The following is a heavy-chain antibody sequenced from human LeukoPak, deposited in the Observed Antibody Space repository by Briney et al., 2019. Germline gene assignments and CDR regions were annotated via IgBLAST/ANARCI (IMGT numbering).Heavy chain of an antibody. CDR2: LNSDGSST. J-gene: IGHJ4*02. CDR1: GFTFSSYW. D-gene: IGHD5-24*01. V-gene: IGHV3-74*01. CDR3: ARGSLGYNISPGDY. Sequence: GGSLRLSCAASGFTFSSYWMHWVRQTPGKGLVWVSRLNSDGSSTGYTDSVKGRFTISRDNAKNTLYLQMHSLRAEDTAVYYCARGSLGYNISPGDYWGQGTLVTVSS.